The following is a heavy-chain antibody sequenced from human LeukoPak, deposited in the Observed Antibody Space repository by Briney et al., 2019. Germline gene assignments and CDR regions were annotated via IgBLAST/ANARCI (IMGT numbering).Heavy chain of an antibody. Sequence: GGSLRLSCAASGFTFSSYAMGWVRQAPGKGLEWVSAISGSGGSTYYADSVKGRFPISRDNSKNTLYLQMNSLRAEDTAVYYCAKVRGYSGYEPIDYWGQGTLVTVSS. CDR2: ISGSGGST. CDR1: GFTFSSYA. J-gene: IGHJ4*02. CDR3: AKVRGYSGYEPIDY. D-gene: IGHD5-12*01. V-gene: IGHV3-23*01.